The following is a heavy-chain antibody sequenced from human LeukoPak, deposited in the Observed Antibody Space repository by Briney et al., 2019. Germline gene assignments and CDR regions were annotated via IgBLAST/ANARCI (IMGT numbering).Heavy chain of an antibody. J-gene: IGHJ4*02. CDR1: GITLSNYG. D-gene: IGHD6-19*01. CDR3: AKQGDQWLVFFDY. CDR2: ISDSAGRT. V-gene: IGHV3-23*01. Sequence: GGSLRLSCAVSGITLSNYGMSWVRQAPGKGLEWVAGISDSAGRTNYADSVKGRFTISRDNPKNTLYLQMNSLRAEDTAVYYCAKQGDQWLVFFDYWGQGTLVTVSS.